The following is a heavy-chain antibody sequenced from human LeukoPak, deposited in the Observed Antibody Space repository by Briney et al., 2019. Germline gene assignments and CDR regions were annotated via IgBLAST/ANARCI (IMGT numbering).Heavy chain of an antibody. D-gene: IGHD3-22*01. CDR3: AKNRDSSDYPRDFDY. J-gene: IGHJ4*02. CDR1: RFTFSSYG. CDR2: IRHDGSYQ. V-gene: IGHV3-30*02. Sequence: GGSLRLSCAASRFTFSSYGMHWVRQTPGKGLEWVAFIRHDGSYQQYVDSVKGRFTVSRDNSKDTVYLQMNSLRTEDTAVYYCAKNRDSSDYPRDFDYWGQGTLVTVSS.